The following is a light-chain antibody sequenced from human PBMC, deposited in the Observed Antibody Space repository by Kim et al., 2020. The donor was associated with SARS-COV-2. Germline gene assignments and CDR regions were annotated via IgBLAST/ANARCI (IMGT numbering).Light chain of an antibody. CDR2: AAS. CDR3: QQSYITPFT. J-gene: IGKJ3*01. V-gene: IGKV1-39*01. CDR1: QSISSH. Sequence: DIQMTQSPSTLSASVGDRVTITCRTTQSISSHLNWYQQKPGRAPKLLISAASTLQGGVPSRFSGSGSETDFTLTISSLQPEDFATYCCQQSYITPFTFGPRTKVDIK.